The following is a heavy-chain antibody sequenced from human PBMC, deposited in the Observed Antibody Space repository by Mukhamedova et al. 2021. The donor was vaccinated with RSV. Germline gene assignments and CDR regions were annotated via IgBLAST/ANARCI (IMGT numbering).Heavy chain of an antibody. V-gene: IGHV3-21*01. CDR2: ISSSSSYI. CDR3: ARDRLPYYYDSSGDVFDY. D-gene: IGHD3-22*01. J-gene: IGHJ4*02. Sequence: QAPGKGLEWVSSISSSSSYIYYADSVKGRFTISRDNAKNSLYLQMNSLRAEDTAVYYCARDRLPYYYDSSGDVFDYWGQGTLVT.